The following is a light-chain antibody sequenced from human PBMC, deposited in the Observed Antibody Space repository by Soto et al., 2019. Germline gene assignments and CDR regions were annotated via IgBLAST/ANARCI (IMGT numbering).Light chain of an antibody. V-gene: IGKV1-33*01. J-gene: IGKJ1*01. CDR2: DAS. CDR3: QKYNSAPQT. Sequence: DIQMTQSPSSLSASVGDRVTITCQASQNINNYLNWYQQKPGRAPKLLIYDASNLEAGVPSRFRGSGSGTDFTFTISRLQPEDIATYYCQKYNSAPQTFGQGTKVDIK. CDR1: QNINNY.